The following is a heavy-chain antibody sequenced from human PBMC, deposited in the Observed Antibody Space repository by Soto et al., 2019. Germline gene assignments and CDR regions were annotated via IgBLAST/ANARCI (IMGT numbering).Heavy chain of an antibody. CDR1: GFTVSSTH. Sequence: DVQLVETGGSLIQPGGSLRLSCAASGFTVSSTHMSWVRQAPGRGLEWVSILYSSGTTYYAGSVKGRFSISRDNSRNTLYLQMNSLRAEDTAVYYCARPRNGFKYAFDVWGQGTMVTVSS. V-gene: IGHV3-53*02. CDR2: LYSSGTT. D-gene: IGHD2-8*01. CDR3: ARPRNGFKYAFDV. J-gene: IGHJ3*01.